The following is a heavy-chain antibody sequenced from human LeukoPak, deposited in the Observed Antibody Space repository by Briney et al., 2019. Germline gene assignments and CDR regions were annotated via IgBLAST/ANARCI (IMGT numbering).Heavy chain of an antibody. CDR1: GFTFSSYE. Sequence: GGSLRLSCAASGFTFSSYEMNWVRQAPGKGLLWVSAISGSGGSTYYADSVKGRFTISRDNSKNTLYLQMNSLRAEDTAVYYCAKDSGGNTPFDYWGQGTLVTVSS. CDR3: AKDSGGNTPFDY. CDR2: ISGSGGST. D-gene: IGHD4-23*01. J-gene: IGHJ4*02. V-gene: IGHV3-23*01.